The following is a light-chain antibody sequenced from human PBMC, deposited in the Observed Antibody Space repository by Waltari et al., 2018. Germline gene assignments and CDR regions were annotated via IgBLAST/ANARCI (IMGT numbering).Light chain of an antibody. Sequence: GDRVTITCRASQSISSWLAWYQQKPGKAPKLLIYDASSLESGVPSRFSGSGSGTEFTLTISSLQPDDFATYYCQQTFSTPPQMYTFGQGTKLDIK. J-gene: IGKJ2*01. CDR2: DAS. V-gene: IGKV1-5*01. CDR3: QQTFSTPPQMYT. CDR1: QSISSW.